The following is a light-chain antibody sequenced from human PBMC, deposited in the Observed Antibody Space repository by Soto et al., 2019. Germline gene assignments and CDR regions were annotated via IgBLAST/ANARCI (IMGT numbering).Light chain of an antibody. J-gene: IGKJ1*01. CDR3: HQYKTYST. CDR1: QSLNNR. V-gene: IGKV1-5*01. Sequence: DIQMTQSPATLSSSVRERFTITCRASQSLNNRLAWYQQKPGKAPKLLIYDASTLESGVSSRFSGTGSETECTLTITDLQADDLATYFCHQYKTYSTFGQGTKVDIK. CDR2: DAS.